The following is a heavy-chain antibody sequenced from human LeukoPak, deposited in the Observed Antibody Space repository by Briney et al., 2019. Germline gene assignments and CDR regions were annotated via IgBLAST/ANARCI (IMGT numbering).Heavy chain of an antibody. CDR2: ISGGGDIT. J-gene: IGHJ4*02. D-gene: IGHD1-26*01. CDR3: AKAHSGSFYSGIH. CDR1: GLTLSIYA. Sequence: GGSLRLSCAASGLTLSIYAMNWVRQAPGKGLEWVSAISGGGDITYYAGSVKGRFTISRDNSKNTLYLQVSSLRADDTAVYYCAKAHSGSFYSGIHWGQGTLVTVSS. V-gene: IGHV3-23*01.